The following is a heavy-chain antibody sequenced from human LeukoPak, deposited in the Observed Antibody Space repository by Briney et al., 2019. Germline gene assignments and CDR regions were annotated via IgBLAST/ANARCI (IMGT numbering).Heavy chain of an antibody. V-gene: IGHV4-59*01. CDR2: IHYSGST. J-gene: IGHJ4*02. CDR3: ARVMVAVAGSPFDY. D-gene: IGHD6-19*01. Sequence: SETLALTCAVSGGFHSSYYGSWIRQPPGKGLEWVGYIHYSGSTNYNPSLKSRVTISVDPSNNHISLKLSSVTAADTAVYYCARVMVAVAGSPFDYWGQGTLVTVSS. CDR1: GGFHSSYY.